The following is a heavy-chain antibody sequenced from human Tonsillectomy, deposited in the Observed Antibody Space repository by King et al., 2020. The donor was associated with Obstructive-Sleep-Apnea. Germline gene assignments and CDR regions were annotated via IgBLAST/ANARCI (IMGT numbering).Heavy chain of an antibody. CDR2: IFSNDEK. CDR3: ARILDPGLRFLGYYFDY. V-gene: IGHV2-26*01. J-gene: IGHJ4*02. Sequence: LTLKESGPVLVKPTETLTLTCTVSGFSLSNARMGVSWIRQPPGKALEWLAHIFSNDEKSYNTSLKSRLTISKDTSKSQVVLTMTNTDPVDTATYYCARILDPGLRFLGYYFDYWGQGTLVTVSS. D-gene: IGHD3-3*01. CDR1: GFSLSNARMG.